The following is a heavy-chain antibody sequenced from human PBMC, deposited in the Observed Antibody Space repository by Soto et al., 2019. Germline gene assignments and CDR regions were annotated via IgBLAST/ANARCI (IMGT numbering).Heavy chain of an antibody. D-gene: IGHD3-22*01. CDR2: IIPIFGTA. Sequence: ASVKVSGKASGGTFSSYAISWVRQAPGQGLEWMGGIIPIFGTANYAQKFQGRVTITADESTSTAYMELSSLRSEDRAVYYCARGDYYDSSGYYYDYYYYGMDVWGQGTTVTVSS. V-gene: IGHV1-69*13. CDR3: ARGDYYDSSGYYYDYYYYGMDV. CDR1: GGTFSSYA. J-gene: IGHJ6*02.